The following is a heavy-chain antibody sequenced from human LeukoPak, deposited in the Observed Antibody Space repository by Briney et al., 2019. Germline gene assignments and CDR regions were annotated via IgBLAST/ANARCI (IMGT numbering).Heavy chain of an antibody. CDR2: IYSGETT. D-gene: IGHD3-10*01. J-gene: IGHJ3*01. Sequence: GGSLRLSCAASGLTVNSNYMTWVRQAQGTGLEWVSLIYSGETTYYADCVKGRFTISRDTSQNTLYLQMNRLRAEDTAVYYCARISGGSFDVWGQGTTVTV. V-gene: IGHV3-53*01. CDR1: GLTVNSNY. CDR3: ARISGGSFDV.